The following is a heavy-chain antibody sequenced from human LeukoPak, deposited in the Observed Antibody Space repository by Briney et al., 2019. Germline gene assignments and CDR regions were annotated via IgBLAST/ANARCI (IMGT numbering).Heavy chain of an antibody. CDR1: GGTFTSYA. CDR2: IIPIFGTA. CDR3: ARGYSYGRKLLFDY. Sequence: ASVKVSCKASGGTFTSYAISWVRQAPGQGLEWTGGIIPIFGTANYAQKFQGRVTITADKSTSTAYMELSSLRSEDTAVYYCARGYSYGRKLLFDYWGQGTLVTVSS. D-gene: IGHD5-18*01. J-gene: IGHJ4*02. V-gene: IGHV1-69*06.